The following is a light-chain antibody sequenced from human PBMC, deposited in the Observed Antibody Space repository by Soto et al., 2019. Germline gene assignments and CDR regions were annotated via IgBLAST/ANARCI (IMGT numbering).Light chain of an antibody. CDR2: EGS. CDR1: SSDVGSYNL. CDR3: CSYAGISTYV. V-gene: IGLV2-23*01. Sequence: QSVLTQPASVSGSPGQSITISCTGTSSDVGSYNLVSWYQQHPGKAPKLMIYEGSKRPSGVSNRFSGSMSGNTASLTISGLQAEDEADYYCCSYAGISTYVFGTGTKLTVL. J-gene: IGLJ1*01.